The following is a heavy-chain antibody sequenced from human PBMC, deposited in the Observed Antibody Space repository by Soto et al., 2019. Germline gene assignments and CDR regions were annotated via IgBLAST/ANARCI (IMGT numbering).Heavy chain of an antibody. CDR1: GFTFSSYA. CDR2: ISYDGSNK. CDR3: ARHKRDLRFLEWSYYFDY. Sequence: QVQLVESGGDVVQPGRSLRLSCAVSGFTFSSYAMHWVRQDQGKGLEWVAVISYDGSNKYYADSVKGRFTISRDNSKNTLYLQMNSLRAEDTAVYYCARHKRDLRFLEWSYYFDYWGQGTLVTVSS. D-gene: IGHD3-3*01. V-gene: IGHV3-30-3*01. J-gene: IGHJ4*02.